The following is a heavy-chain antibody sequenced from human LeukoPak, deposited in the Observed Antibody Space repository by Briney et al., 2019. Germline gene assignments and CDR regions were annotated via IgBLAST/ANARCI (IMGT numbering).Heavy chain of an antibody. CDR2: ISGSGGSA. CDR3: AKDYTILGGDAFDI. D-gene: IGHD3-3*01. Sequence: PGGSLRLSCSASGFPFSSYAMRWVRRAPGRVLEWVSAISGSGGSAYYADSVKGRYTISRDNSKNTLYLQMNSLRAEDKAVYYCAKDYTILGGDAFDIWGQGTMVTVSS. V-gene: IGHV3-23*01. CDR1: GFPFSSYA. J-gene: IGHJ3*02.